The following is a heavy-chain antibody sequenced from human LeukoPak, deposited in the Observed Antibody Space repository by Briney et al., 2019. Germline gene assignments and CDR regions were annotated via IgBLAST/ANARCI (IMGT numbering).Heavy chain of an antibody. Sequence: GGSLRPSCAASGFTLSSYDIHWVRQPTGKGLEWVSAIATAGDTFYSASVKGRFTISRENAKNSLYLQMNSLRVGDTAVYYCTRGGDGFDPWGQGTLVTVSS. J-gene: IGHJ5*02. CDR3: TRGGDGFDP. D-gene: IGHD7-27*01. V-gene: IGHV3-13*01. CDR1: GFTLSSYD. CDR2: IATAGDT.